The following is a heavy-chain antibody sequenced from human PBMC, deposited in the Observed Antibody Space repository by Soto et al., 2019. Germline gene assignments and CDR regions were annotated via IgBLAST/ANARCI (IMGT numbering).Heavy chain of an antibody. CDR3: AKEGSNNGFDP. CDR2: IYSGGST. J-gene: IGHJ5*02. V-gene: IGHV3-53*01. Sequence: GGSLRLSCAASGFTVSSNYMSWVRQAPGKGLEWVSVIYSGGSTYYADSVKGRFTISRDNSKNTLYLQMNSLRAEDTAVDYCAKEGSNNGFDPWGQGTLVTVSS. CDR1: GFTVSSNY.